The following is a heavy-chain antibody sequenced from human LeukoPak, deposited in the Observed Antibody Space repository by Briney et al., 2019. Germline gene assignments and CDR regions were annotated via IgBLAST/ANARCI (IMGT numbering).Heavy chain of an antibody. Sequence: GRSLRLSCAASGSTFSSYAMHWVRQAPGKGLEWVAVISYDGSNKYYADSVKGRFTISRDNSKNTLYLQMNSLRAEDTAVYYCARASVDTAMVVDYWGQGTLVTVSS. CDR1: GSTFSSYA. CDR2: ISYDGSNK. V-gene: IGHV3-30-3*01. D-gene: IGHD5-18*01. J-gene: IGHJ4*01. CDR3: ARASVDTAMVVDY.